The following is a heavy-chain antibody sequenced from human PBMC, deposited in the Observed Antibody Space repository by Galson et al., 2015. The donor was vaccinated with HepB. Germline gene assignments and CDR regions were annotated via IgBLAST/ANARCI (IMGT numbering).Heavy chain of an antibody. V-gene: IGHV1-69*13. CDR3: ARDFGVLYYYFDY. CDR2: IIPVFGTT. D-gene: IGHD2-8*01. CDR1: GDTFSSYT. Sequence: SVKVSCKASGDTFSSYTFSWVRQAPGQGLEWMGGIIPVFGTTNYAQKFQDRVTITADESTSTAYMELSSLRSEDTAVYYCARDFGVLYYYFDYWGQGTLVTVSS. J-gene: IGHJ4*02.